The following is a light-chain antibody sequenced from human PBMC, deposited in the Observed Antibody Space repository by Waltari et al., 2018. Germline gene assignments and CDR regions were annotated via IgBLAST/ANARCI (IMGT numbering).Light chain of an antibody. CDR2: TSN. Sequence: QSVLTQPPSASGTPGQRVTISCSGTASNIGSHYVSWYQQVPGTAPQLLIFTSNRRPSGVPDRFSGSRSGTSASLAISGLQSGDEADDYCAAWDDNLRGYVFGTGTRVTVL. V-gene: IGLV1-47*01. CDR1: ASNIGSHY. J-gene: IGLJ1*01. CDR3: AAWDDNLRGYV.